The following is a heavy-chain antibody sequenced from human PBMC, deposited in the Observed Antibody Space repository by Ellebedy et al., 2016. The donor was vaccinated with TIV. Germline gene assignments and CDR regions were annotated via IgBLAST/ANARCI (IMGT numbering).Heavy chain of an antibody. J-gene: IGHJ4*02. V-gene: IGHV3-7*01. D-gene: IGHD3-10*01. CDR1: GFTFSSYW. Sequence: GGSLRLXXAASGFTFSSYWMSWVRQAPGKGLEWVANVKQDGSEKYYVDSVKGRFTISRDNAKNSVYLQMNSLRADDTAVYFCARDKGAMSTTLGSRFDYWGQGNLVSVSS. CDR3: ARDKGAMSTTLGSRFDY. CDR2: VKQDGSEK.